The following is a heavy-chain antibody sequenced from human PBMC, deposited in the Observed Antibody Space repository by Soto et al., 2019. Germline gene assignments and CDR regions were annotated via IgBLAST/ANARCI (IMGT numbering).Heavy chain of an antibody. CDR3: ARLAGRFGELLWGGYYYYGMDV. Sequence: ETLSLTCTVSGGSISSYYWSWIRQPPGKGLEWIGYIYYSGSTNYNPSLKSRVTLSVDTSKNQFSLKLSSVTAADTAVYYCARLAGRFGELLWGGYYYYGMDVWGQGTTVTVSS. CDR1: GGSISSYY. D-gene: IGHD3-10*01. J-gene: IGHJ6*02. CDR2: IYYSGST. V-gene: IGHV4-59*01.